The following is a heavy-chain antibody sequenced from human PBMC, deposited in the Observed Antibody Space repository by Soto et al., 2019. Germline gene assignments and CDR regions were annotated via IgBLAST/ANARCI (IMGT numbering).Heavy chain of an antibody. Sequence: EVQLVESGGGLVKPGESLRLSCATSGFTFTNAWMNWVRQAPGKGLEWVGHIKSKTDGGTIDYPPPVKGRFTISRDDSRHMLYLQMNSLKTEDTAVYYCTTAHPRGPDYWGQGTLVTVSS. V-gene: IGHV3-15*01. J-gene: IGHJ4*02. CDR1: GFTFTNAW. CDR2: IKSKTDGGTI. D-gene: IGHD5-12*01. CDR3: TTAHPRGPDY.